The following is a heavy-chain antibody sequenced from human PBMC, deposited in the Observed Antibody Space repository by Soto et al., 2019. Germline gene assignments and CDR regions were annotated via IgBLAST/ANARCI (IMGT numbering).Heavy chain of an antibody. CDR2: IYYSGST. J-gene: IGHJ4*01. V-gene: IGHV4-61*01. D-gene: IGHD3-22*01. CDR3: ARRPTMIVAAHDC. Sequence: SETLSLTCTVSGGPVSSGNYYWNWIRQPPGKGLEWIGYIYYSGSTNYNPSLKSRVTISVDTSKNQFSLKVSSVTAADTAVYYCARRPTMIVAAHDCWGHGTLVTVSS. CDR1: GGPVSSGNYY.